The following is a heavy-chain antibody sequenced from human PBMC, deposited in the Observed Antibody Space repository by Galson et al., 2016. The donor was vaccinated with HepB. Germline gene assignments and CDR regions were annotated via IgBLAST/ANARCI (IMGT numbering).Heavy chain of an antibody. J-gene: IGHJ4*02. CDR3: ARGLRICTSSSCLYYLDD. Sequence: SVKVSCKASGYAFTSYDINWVRQAPGQGLEWMGRMNPTSASTGYAQNLQGRVTMTRNTSVSTAYMELSSLRSDDTAVYYCARGLRICTSSSCLYYLDDWGQGTVVTVSS. CDR1: GYAFTSYD. CDR2: MNPTSAST. D-gene: IGHD2-2*01. V-gene: IGHV1-8*01.